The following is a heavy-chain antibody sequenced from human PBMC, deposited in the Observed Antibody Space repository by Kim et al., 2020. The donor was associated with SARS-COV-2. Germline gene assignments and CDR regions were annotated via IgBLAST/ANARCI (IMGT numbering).Heavy chain of an antibody. CDR1: GGSFSGYY. Sequence: SETLSLTCAVYGGSFSGYYWSWIRQPPGKGLEWIGEINHSGSTNYNPSLKSRVTISVDTSKNQFSLNLSSVTAADTAVYYCARGYSSSRYYYYGMDVWGQGTTVTVSS. J-gene: IGHJ6*02. CDR2: INHSGST. D-gene: IGHD6-13*01. CDR3: ARGYSSSRYYYYGMDV. V-gene: IGHV4-34*01.